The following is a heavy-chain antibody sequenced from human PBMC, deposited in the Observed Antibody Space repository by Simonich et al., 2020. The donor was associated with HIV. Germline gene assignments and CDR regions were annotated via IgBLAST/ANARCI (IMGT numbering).Heavy chain of an antibody. CDR2: ISSSSSYI. Sequence: EVQLVESGGGLVKPGGSLRLSCAASGFTFSSNTMNWVRQAPGKGLEWVSSISSSSSYIYYADSVKGRFTISRDNAKNSLYLQMNSLRAEDTAVYYCARDVRKGSSTSCSDYWGQGTLVTVSS. CDR3: ARDVRKGSSTSCSDY. J-gene: IGHJ4*02. CDR1: GFTFSSNT. D-gene: IGHD2-2*01. V-gene: IGHV3-21*01.